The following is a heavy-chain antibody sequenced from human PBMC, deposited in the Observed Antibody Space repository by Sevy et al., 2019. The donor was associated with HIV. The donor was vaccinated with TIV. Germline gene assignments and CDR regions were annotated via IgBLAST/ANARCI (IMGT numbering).Heavy chain of an antibody. D-gene: IGHD6-19*01. V-gene: IGHV6-1*01. Sequence: KQSQTLSLTCAISGDSVSSNSAAWNRIRQSPSRGLEWLGRTYYRSKWYNDYAVSVKSRITINPDTSKNQFSLQLNSVTPEDTAVYYCARGGYSSGWSTVYYYYYGMDVWGQGTTVTVSS. J-gene: IGHJ6*02. CDR2: TYYRSKWYN. CDR3: ARGGYSSGWSTVYYYYYGMDV. CDR1: GDSVSSNSAA.